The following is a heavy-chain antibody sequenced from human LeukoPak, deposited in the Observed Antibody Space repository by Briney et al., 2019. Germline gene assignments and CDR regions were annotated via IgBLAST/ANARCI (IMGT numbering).Heavy chain of an antibody. CDR3: AKNVRDTGTFDY. V-gene: IGHV1-8*02. CDR2: MNPNSGNT. CDR1: GYSFSSYG. D-gene: IGHD5-18*01. J-gene: IGHJ4*02. Sequence: ASVTVSCKASGYSFSSYGISWVRQATGQGLEWMGWMNPNSGNTGYAQRFQGRVTMTRDTSISTAYMELNSLTSEDTAVYYCAKNVRDTGTFDYWGQGTLVTVSS.